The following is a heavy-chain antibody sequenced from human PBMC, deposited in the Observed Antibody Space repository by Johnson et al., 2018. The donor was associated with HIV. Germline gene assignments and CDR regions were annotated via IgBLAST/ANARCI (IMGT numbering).Heavy chain of an antibody. CDR2: ISYDGSDK. CDR3: ARGSRYTHDNDDVYLLHAFDF. CDR1: GFTFSSYA. Sequence: QVQLVESGGGVVQPGRSLRLSCAASGFTFSSYAMHWVRQAPGKGLEWVAVISYDGSDKYYAASVKGRFTISRDSSKNTLYLQMNTLRADDTAVYYCARGSRYTHDNDDVYLLHAFDFWGQGTMITVSS. V-gene: IGHV3-30*04. J-gene: IGHJ3*01. D-gene: IGHD3-16*01.